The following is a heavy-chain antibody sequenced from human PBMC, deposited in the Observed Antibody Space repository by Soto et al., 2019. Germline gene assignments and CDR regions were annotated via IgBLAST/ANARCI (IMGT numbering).Heavy chain of an antibody. D-gene: IGHD3-22*01. Sequence: GGSLRLSCAASGFTFSSYWMSWVRQAPGKGLEWVANIKQDGSEKYYVDSVKGRFTISRDNAKNSLYLQMNSLRAEDTAVYYCARAGEVVTTFDAFDIWGQGTMVTVSS. V-gene: IGHV3-7*04. CDR1: GFTFSSYW. J-gene: IGHJ3*02. CDR2: IKQDGSEK. CDR3: ARAGEVVTTFDAFDI.